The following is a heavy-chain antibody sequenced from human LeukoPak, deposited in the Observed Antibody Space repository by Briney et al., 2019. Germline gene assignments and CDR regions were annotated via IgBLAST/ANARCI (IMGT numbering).Heavy chain of an antibody. V-gene: IGHV3-7*01. D-gene: IGHD1-26*01. Sequence: GGSLRLSCAASGFTFSSHWMSWVRQAPGKGLEWVANIKEDGSQKYYVDSVKGRFAISRDNAKNSLYLQMNSLRAEDTAVYYCARDGIDPWGQGTLVTVSS. CDR1: GFTFSSHW. CDR3: ARDGIDP. CDR2: IKEDGSQK. J-gene: IGHJ5*02.